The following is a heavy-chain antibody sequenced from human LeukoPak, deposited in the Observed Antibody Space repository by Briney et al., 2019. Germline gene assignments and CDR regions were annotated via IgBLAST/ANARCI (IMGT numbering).Heavy chain of an antibody. J-gene: IGHJ4*02. CDR3: ARETPYGSGSYPFDY. Sequence: PSETLSLTCTVSGGSISSYYWSWIRQPPGKGLEWIGYIYYSGSTNYNPSLKSRVTISVDTSKNQFSLKLSSVTAADTAVYYRARETPYGSGSYPFDYWGQGILVTVSS. V-gene: IGHV4-59*01. CDR1: GGSISSYY. CDR2: IYYSGST. D-gene: IGHD3-10*01.